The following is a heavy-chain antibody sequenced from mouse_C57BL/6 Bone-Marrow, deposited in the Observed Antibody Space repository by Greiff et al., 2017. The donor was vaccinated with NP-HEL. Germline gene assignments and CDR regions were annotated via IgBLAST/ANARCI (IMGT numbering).Heavy chain of an antibody. CDR2: IYPRSGNT. D-gene: IGHD1-1*01. Sequence: VQLQQSGAELVRPGASVKLSCKASGYTFTSYGISWVKQRTGQGLEWIGEIYPRSGNTYYNEKFKGKATLTADKSSSTAYMELRSLTSEDSAVYFCGGITTVVALYAMDYWGQGTSVTVSS. CDR1: GYTFTSYG. CDR3: GGITTVVALYAMDY. J-gene: IGHJ4*01. V-gene: IGHV1-81*01.